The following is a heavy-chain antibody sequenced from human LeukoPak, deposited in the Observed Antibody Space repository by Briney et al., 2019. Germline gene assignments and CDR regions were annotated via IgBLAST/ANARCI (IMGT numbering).Heavy chain of an antibody. V-gene: IGHV4-59*01. CDR2: IYYSGST. CDR1: GGSISSYY. J-gene: IGHJ4*02. CDR3: ARNRDGYNSFDY. D-gene: IGHD5-24*01. Sequence: SETLSLTCTVSGGSISSYYWSWIRQPPGKGLEWIGYIYYSGSTNYNPSLKSRVTISVDTSKNQFSLKLSSVTAADAAVYYCARNRDGYNSFDYWGQGTLVTVSS.